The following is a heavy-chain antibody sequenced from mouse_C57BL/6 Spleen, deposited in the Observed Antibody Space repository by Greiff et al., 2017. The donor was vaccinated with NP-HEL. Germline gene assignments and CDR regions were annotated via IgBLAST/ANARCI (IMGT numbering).Heavy chain of an antibody. CDR1: GYAFSSSW. CDR3: ARKPYYSNPYWYFDV. J-gene: IGHJ1*03. D-gene: IGHD2-5*01. V-gene: IGHV1-82*01. CDR2: IYPGDGDT. Sequence: VQGVESGPELVKPGASVKISCKASGYAFSSSWMNWVKQRPGKGLEWIGRIYPGDGDTNYNGKFKGKATLTADKSSSTAYMQLSSLTSEDSAVYFCARKPYYSNPYWYFDVWGTGTTVTVSS.